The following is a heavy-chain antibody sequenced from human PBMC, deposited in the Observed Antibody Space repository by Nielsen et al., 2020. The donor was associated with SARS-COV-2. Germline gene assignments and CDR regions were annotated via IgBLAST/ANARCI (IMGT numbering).Heavy chain of an antibody. Sequence: GESLKISCAASGFGFSDYSMHWVRQGPGKGLEWVGRITSISNGATTDYAAPVRGRFTISRDDSKNTVHLQMNSLKTEDTAVYYCAGAPVSLKVPLLSFDSWGQGTLVTVSP. J-gene: IGHJ5*01. CDR3: AGAPVSLKVPLLSFDS. V-gene: IGHV3-15*01. CDR1: GFGFSDYS. CDR2: ITSISNGATT. D-gene: IGHD1-26*01.